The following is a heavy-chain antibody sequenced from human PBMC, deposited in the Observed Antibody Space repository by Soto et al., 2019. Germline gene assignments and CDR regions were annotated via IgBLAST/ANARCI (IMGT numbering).Heavy chain of an antibody. CDR3: ARNRLFYGDYDHYGMDV. J-gene: IGHJ6*02. CDR2: IYYSGST. CDR1: GGSISSYY. Sequence: LXFTCTFSGGSISSYYWSWIRQPPVKGLEWIGYIYYSGSTNYNPSLKSRVTISVDTSKNQFSLKLSSVTAADTAVYYCARNRLFYGDYDHYGMDVWGQGTTVTVSS. D-gene: IGHD4-17*01. V-gene: IGHV4-59*01.